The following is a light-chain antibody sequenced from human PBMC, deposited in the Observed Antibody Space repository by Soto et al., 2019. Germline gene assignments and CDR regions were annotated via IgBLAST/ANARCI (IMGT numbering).Light chain of an antibody. Sequence: DIQMTQSPSTLSASVGDRVTITCRASQSISSWLAWYQQKPGKAPKLLIYKASSLESGVPARFSGSGSGTEFTLTISSLQPDDFATYYCQQYYSYPLTFGAGTKVEIK. CDR1: QSISSW. CDR2: KAS. J-gene: IGKJ4*02. V-gene: IGKV1-5*03. CDR3: QQYYSYPLT.